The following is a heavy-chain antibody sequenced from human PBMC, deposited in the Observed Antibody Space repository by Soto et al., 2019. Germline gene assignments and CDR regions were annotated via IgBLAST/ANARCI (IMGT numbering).Heavy chain of an antibody. V-gene: IGHV3-30*18. J-gene: IGHJ4*02. D-gene: IGHD2-15*01. CDR3: AKGSFGGGRAYFDY. Sequence: QVQLVESGGGVVQPGRSLRLSCTASGFTFDTFGIHWVRQAPGKGLEWVALISYDGNYKYFIDSVKGRFTISRDNSKNTLYLQMNSLRTEDTAVYYCAKGSFGGGRAYFDYWGPGTLVIVSS. CDR1: GFTFDTFG. CDR2: ISYDGNYK.